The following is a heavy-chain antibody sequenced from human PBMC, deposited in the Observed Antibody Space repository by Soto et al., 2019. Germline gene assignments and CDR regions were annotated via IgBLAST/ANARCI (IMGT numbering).Heavy chain of an antibody. D-gene: IGHD6-6*01. CDR2: ISYDGSNK. Sequence: GGSLRLSCAASGFTFSSYGMHWVRQAPGKGLEWVAVISYDGSNKYYADSVKGRFTISRDNSKNTLYLQMNSLRAEDTAVYYCAKERQLVPPLVEYYYYGMDVWGQGTTVTVSS. V-gene: IGHV3-30*18. CDR1: GFTFSSYG. CDR3: AKERQLVPPLVEYYYYGMDV. J-gene: IGHJ6*02.